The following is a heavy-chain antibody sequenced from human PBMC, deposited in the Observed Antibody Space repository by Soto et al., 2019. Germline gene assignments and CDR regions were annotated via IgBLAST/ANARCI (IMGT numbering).Heavy chain of an antibody. CDR2: SHNGGDA. CDR1: GGSVNSDNFS. V-gene: IGHV4-39*01. J-gene: IGHJ6*03. D-gene: IGHD4-17*01. CDR3: VRLPPTVTPGRNFYFYMDV. Sequence: QLRLQESGPRLPRPSATLSLTCAVSGGSVNSDNFSWGWVRQPPGKGPEWGATSHNGGDANYNPSPRGRFSIYMATSRNETSTQLTSVTAADTSLYYCVRLPPTVTPGRNFYFYMDVWGKGTTVTVSS.